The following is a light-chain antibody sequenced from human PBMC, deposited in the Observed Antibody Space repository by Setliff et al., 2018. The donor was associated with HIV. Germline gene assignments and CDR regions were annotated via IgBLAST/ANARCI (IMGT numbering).Light chain of an antibody. V-gene: IGLV2-14*03. CDR2: DVS. J-gene: IGLJ2*01. Sequence: QSVLTQAASVSGSPGQSITISCTGTSSDVGSYDYVSWYQQHPGKAPKLMIYDVSKRPSGVSNRFSGSKSGNTASLTISGLQAEAEADYYCCSYTTTSTVVFGGGTKVTVL. CDR1: SSDVGSYDY. CDR3: CSYTTTSTVV.